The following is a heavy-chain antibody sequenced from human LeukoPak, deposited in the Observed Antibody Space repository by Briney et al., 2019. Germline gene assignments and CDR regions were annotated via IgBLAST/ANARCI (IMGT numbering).Heavy chain of an antibody. V-gene: IGHV5-10-1*01. D-gene: IGHD1-26*01. CDR1: GYSFTSYW. Sequence: GESLKISCQGSGYSFTSYWISCVRQLPGKGLEWMGRIDPSDSYSNYSPSFQGHVTISADKSISTAYLQWSSLKASDTAMYYCARRLGGYFDLWGRGTLVTVSS. CDR2: IDPSDSYS. J-gene: IGHJ2*01. CDR3: ARRLGGYFDL.